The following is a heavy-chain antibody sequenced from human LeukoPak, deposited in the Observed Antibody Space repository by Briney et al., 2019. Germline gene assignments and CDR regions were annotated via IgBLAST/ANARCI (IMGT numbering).Heavy chain of an antibody. J-gene: IGHJ4*02. D-gene: IGHD6-13*01. CDR2: IYTSGST. CDR1: GGSISSYY. Sequence: SETLSFTCTVSGGSISSYYWSWIRQPAGKGLEWIGRIYTSGSTNYNPSLKSRVTMSVDTSKNQFSLKLSSVTAADTAVYYCARDHYSSSWYAEYYFDYWGQGTLVTVSS. V-gene: IGHV4-4*07. CDR3: ARDHYSSSWYAEYYFDY.